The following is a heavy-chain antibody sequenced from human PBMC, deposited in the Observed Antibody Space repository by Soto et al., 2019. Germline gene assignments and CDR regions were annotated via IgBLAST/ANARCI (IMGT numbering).Heavy chain of an antibody. Sequence: ASVKVSCKASGYTFTSYGISWVRQAPGQGLEWMGWISAYNGNTNYAQKLQGRVTMTTDTSTSTAYMELRSLRSDDTAVYYCARDYSSSWFFGLERNYYYGMDVWGQGTTVTVSS. CDR2: ISAYNGNT. D-gene: IGHD6-13*01. CDR3: ARDYSSSWFFGLERNYYYGMDV. CDR1: GYTFTSYG. V-gene: IGHV1-18*04. J-gene: IGHJ6*02.